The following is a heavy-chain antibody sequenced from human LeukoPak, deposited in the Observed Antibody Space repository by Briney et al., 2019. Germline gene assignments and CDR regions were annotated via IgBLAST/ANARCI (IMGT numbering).Heavy chain of an antibody. CDR3: ARGQMGKDYHFDY. D-gene: IGHD3-16*01. CDR1: GFTFSSYA. Sequence: GGSLRLSCEASGFTFSSYAMSWVRQAPGKGLEWVSGISASGGSTYYADSVKGRFTIFRDNAKNSLYLQMNSLRAEDTAVYYCARGQMGKDYHFDYWGQGTLVTVSS. CDR2: ISASGGST. V-gene: IGHV3-23*01. J-gene: IGHJ4*02.